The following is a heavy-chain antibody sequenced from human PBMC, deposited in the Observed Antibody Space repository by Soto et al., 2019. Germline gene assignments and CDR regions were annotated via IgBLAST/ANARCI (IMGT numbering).Heavy chain of an antibody. D-gene: IGHD2-21*02. V-gene: IGHV1-69*04. CDR1: GGTFSSYT. CDR3: ARDSLAYCGGDCYSGAFDI. Sequence: ASVKVSCKASGGTFSSYTISWVRQAPGQGLEWMGRIIPILGIANYAQKFQGRVTITADKSTSTAYMELSSLRSEDTAVYYCARDSLAYCGGDCYSGAFDIWGQGTMVTVSS. J-gene: IGHJ3*02. CDR2: IIPILGIA.